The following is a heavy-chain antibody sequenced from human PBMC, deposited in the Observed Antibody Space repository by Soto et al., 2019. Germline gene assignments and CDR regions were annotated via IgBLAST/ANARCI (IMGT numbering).Heavy chain of an antibody. D-gene: IGHD6-13*01. J-gene: IGHJ6*02. CDR1: EFNFSSYA. CDR2: ISYDGSNK. Sequence: HRHSSAAAEFNFSSYARRWVRQEQGKGLEWVAVISYDGSNKYYADSVKGRFTISRDNSKNTLYLQMNSLRAEDTAVYYCARVIGGAIAAAGTYGMDVWGQGTTVTVSS. V-gene: IGHV3-30-3*01. CDR3: ARVIGGAIAAAGTYGMDV.